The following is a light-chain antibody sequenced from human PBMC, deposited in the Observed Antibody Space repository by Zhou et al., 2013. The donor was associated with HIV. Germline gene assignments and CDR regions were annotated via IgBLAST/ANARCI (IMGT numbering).Light chain of an antibody. CDR2: AAS. J-gene: IGKJ1*01. V-gene: IGKV3-15*01. CDR3: QQYGTSPWT. CDR1: QSVSSN. Sequence: EIVMTQSPATLSVSPGERVTLSCRASQSVSSNFAWYQQKPGQAPRLLIYAASTRATDIPARFSGSGSGTDFTLTISRLEPEDFAAYYCQQYGTSPWTFGQGTKVEIK.